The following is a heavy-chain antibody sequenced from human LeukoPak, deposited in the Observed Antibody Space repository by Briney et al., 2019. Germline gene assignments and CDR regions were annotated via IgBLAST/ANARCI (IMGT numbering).Heavy chain of an antibody. Sequence: GGSLRLSCAASGFTFSSYAMSWVRQAPGKGLEWVSAISGSGGSTYYADSVKGRFTISRDNSKNTLYLQMNSLRAEDTAVYYCAKEARRAARPGYYYYMDVWGKGTTFTVSS. CDR2: ISGSGGST. J-gene: IGHJ6*03. CDR1: GFTFSSYA. CDR3: AKEARRAARPGYYYYMDV. V-gene: IGHV3-23*01. D-gene: IGHD6-6*01.